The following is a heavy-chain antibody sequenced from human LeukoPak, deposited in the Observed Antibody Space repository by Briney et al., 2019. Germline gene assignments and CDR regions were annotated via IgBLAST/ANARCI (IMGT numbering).Heavy chain of an antibody. Sequence: SETLSLTCAVSGGFIGTFFWSWIRQSPGKGLEWVGYISHRGATKSNPSLKSRVTLPLDASKSQVSLNLDSVTAADTAIYYCARDRSGSYYTFDVWGQGTVVIVSS. CDR3: ARDRSGSYYTFDV. CDR2: ISHRGAT. D-gene: IGHD1-26*01. CDR1: GGFIGTFF. V-gene: IGHV4-59*01. J-gene: IGHJ3*01.